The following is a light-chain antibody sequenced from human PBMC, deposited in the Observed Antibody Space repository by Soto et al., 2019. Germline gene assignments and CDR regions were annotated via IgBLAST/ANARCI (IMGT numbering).Light chain of an antibody. CDR1: QSVLSSSNNTKF. CDR3: QQYYSAPWT. CDR2: WAS. V-gene: IGKV4-1*01. Sequence: DIVMTQSPDSLAVSLGERATTNCKSSQSVLSSSNNTKFLAGYQQKPGQPPKLLIYWASTRESGVPDRFSGSGSGTDFTLTISSLQAEDVAVYYCQQYYSAPWTFGQGTKVEIK. J-gene: IGKJ1*01.